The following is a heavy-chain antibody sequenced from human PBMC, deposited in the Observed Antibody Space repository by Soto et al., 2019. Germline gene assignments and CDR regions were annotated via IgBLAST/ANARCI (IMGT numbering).Heavy chain of an antibody. J-gene: IGHJ4*02. CDR3: VKRSLLMAQT. D-gene: IGHD3-3*01. Sequence: SETLSLTCAVAGGSCGGYYGSWTRQPPGKGLEWIGSIDNGGNTHYNAPLKSRVIISADTSNNQFSLSLNCVTAADTAVYYGVKRSLLMAQTWGQGIQVTV. CDR1: GGSCGGYY. V-gene: IGHV4-34*01. CDR2: IDNGGNT.